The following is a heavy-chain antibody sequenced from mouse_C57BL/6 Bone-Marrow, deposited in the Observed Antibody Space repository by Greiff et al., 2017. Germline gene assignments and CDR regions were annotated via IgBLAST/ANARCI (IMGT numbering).Heavy chain of an antibody. D-gene: IGHD2-3*01. V-gene: IGHV1-19*01. Sequence: DVKLQESGPVLVKPGASVKMSCKASGYTFTDYYMNWVKQSHGKSLEWIGVINPYNGGTSYNQKFKGKATLTVDKSSSTAYMELNSLTSEDSAVYYCASDGYYYAMDYWGQGTSVTVSS. CDR1: GYTFTDYY. J-gene: IGHJ4*01. CDR2: INPYNGGT. CDR3: ASDGYYYAMDY.